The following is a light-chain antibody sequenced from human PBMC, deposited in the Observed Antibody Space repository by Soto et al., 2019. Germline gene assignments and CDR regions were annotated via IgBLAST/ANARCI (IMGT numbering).Light chain of an antibody. CDR3: QQYGRSPPFP. CDR1: QGVTPAY. V-gene: IGKV3-20*01. CDR2: GAS. J-gene: IGKJ3*01. Sequence: EIVLTQSPGTLSLSPGDRATLSCRASQGVTPAYLAWYQHKPGQAPRLLIYGASHRATGIPDRFSGSGSGTHFTLTITRLEPEDFAVYSSQQYGRSPPFPFAPGTRVDFK.